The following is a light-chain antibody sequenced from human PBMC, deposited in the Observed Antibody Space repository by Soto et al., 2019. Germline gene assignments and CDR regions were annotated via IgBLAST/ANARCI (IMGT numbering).Light chain of an antibody. V-gene: IGKV1-5*03. CDR1: QHINHW. Sequence: DIQMTQSPSTLSASVGDRVTLTCRASQHINHWLAWYQHKPGKAPKLLIYKATNLQSGVPSRFSGSGSGTEFSLTISSLQPEDFAIYYCQQYNDYQYTFGQGTKLEIK. CDR2: KAT. J-gene: IGKJ2*01. CDR3: QQYNDYQYT.